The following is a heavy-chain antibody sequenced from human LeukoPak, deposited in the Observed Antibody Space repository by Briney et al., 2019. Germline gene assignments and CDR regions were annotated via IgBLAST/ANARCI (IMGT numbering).Heavy chain of an antibody. J-gene: IGHJ4*02. CDR3: VTDLVIKGYFDY. V-gene: IGHV3-15*01. CDR2: IRRKTDGETT. CDR1: GFTFSNVW. D-gene: IGHD2-21*01. Sequence: GESLRLSCAASGFTFSNVWMSWVRQVPGKGLEWVGRIRRKTDGETTDHAAPVKGRFTISRDDSKNTLYLQMNSLKTEDTAVYYCVTDLVIKGYFDYWGQGALATVSS.